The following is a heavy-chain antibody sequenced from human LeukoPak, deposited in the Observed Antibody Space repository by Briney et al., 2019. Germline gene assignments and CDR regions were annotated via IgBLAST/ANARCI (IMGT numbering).Heavy chain of an antibody. CDR3: ARGPLYCSSTSCYQEGNFDY. CDR2: VFYSGST. J-gene: IGHJ4*02. CDR1: GGSISNYY. Sequence: RSSETLSLTCTVSGGSISNYYWSWIRQTPGMGLEWLGYVFYSGSTNYNPSLESRLTISIDTSRNRFSLNLRSVTAADTAVYYCARGPLYCSSTSCYQEGNFDYWGQGALVTVSS. V-gene: IGHV4-59*12. D-gene: IGHD2-2*01.